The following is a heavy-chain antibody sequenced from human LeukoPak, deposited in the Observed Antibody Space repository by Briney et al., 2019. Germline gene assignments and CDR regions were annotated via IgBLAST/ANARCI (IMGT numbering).Heavy chain of an antibody. D-gene: IGHD6-13*01. CDR3: ASGIAAAGTGAFDI. J-gene: IGHJ3*02. CDR1: GFTFSSYS. CDR2: ISSSSSYI. V-gene: IGHV3-21*01. Sequence: GGSLRLSCAASGFTFSSYSMNWVRQAPGKGLEWVSSISSSSSYIYYADSVEGRFTISRDNAKNSLYLQMNSLRAEDTAVYYCASGIAAAGTGAFDIWGQGTMVTVSS.